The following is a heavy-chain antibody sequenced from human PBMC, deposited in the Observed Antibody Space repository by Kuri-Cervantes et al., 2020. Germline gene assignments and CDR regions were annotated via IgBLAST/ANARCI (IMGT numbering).Heavy chain of an antibody. CDR1: GFTFSSYS. Sequence: GESLKISCAASGFTFSSYSMNWVRQAPGKGLEWVSSISSSSSYIYYADSVKGRFTISRDNAKNSLYLQMNSLRAEDTAVYYCARSRIVGATPHFDYWGQGTLVTVSS. CDR3: ARSRIVGATPHFDY. J-gene: IGHJ4*02. V-gene: IGHV3-21*01. D-gene: IGHD1-26*01. CDR2: ISSSSSYI.